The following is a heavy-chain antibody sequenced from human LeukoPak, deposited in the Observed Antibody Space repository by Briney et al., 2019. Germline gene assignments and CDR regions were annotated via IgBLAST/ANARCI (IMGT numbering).Heavy chain of an antibody. CDR2: IYYSGST. CDR1: GGXISSYY. Sequence: SETLSLTCTVSGGXISSYYCSWIRQPPGKGLEWIGYIYYSGSTNYNPSLKSRVTISVDTSKNQFSLKLSSVTAADTAVYYCARRSSGRSAYYYGMDVWGQGTTVTVSS. V-gene: IGHV4-59*08. J-gene: IGHJ6*02. CDR3: ARRSSGRSAYYYGMDV. D-gene: IGHD2-15*01.